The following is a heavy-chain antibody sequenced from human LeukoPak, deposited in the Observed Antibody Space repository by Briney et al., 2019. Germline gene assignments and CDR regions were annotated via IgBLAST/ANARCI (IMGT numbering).Heavy chain of an antibody. CDR3: ARGIFYGGRNQYIWLDL. Sequence: SETLSLTCAVYGGPFRGFFWSWLRQAPGKGLEWIGEVSHSGSSNYNPSLKSRINISLDTSKSQFSLRLTPVTAADTAVYYRARGIFYGGRNQYIWLDLWGQGTLVTVSS. V-gene: IGHV4-34*01. CDR1: GGPFRGFF. CDR2: VSHSGSS. D-gene: IGHD4-23*01. J-gene: IGHJ5*02.